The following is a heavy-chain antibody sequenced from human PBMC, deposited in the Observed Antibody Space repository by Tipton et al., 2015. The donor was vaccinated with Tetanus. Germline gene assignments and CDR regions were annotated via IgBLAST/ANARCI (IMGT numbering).Heavy chain of an antibody. CDR1: GDSISGYY. Sequence: TLSLTCTVSGDSISGYYWNWIRQPPGKGLEWIGYFYYSGSTNYNPSLKSRVTMSVDTSKSQFSLRLISVTAADTAVYYCARGGAATLTGPRRRRDYFFDSWAQGGLVTVSS. CDR2: FYYSGST. V-gene: IGHV4-59*12. J-gene: IGHJ4*02. D-gene: IGHD5-24*01. CDR3: ARGGAATLTGPRRRRDYFFDS.